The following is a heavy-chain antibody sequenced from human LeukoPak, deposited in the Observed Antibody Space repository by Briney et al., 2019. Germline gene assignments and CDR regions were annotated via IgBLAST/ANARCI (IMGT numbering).Heavy chain of an antibody. V-gene: IGHV4-34*01. Sequence: SETLSLTCAVYGGSFSGYYWSWIRQPPGKGLEWIGEINHSGSTNYNPSLKSRVTISVDTSKNQFSLKLSSVTAADTAVYYCARGGNSGWYGSNFDYWGQGTLVTVSS. CDR1: GGSFSGYY. J-gene: IGHJ4*02. D-gene: IGHD6-19*01. CDR2: INHSGST. CDR3: ARGGNSGWYGSNFDY.